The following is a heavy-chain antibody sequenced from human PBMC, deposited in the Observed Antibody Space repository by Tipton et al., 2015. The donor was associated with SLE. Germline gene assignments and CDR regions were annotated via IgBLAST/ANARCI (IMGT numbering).Heavy chain of an antibody. CDR1: GGSISSSSNNYY. D-gene: IGHD3-22*01. V-gene: IGHV4-39*07. CDR2: IYYSGST. CDR3: ARIGWYYYDSSGLIDS. Sequence: LRLSCPVSGGSISSSSNNYYWGWIRQPPGKGLEWFGSIYYSGSTYYNPSLKSRVTMSVDSSKNQFSLKLSSVTAADTAVYYCARIGWYYYDSSGLIDSWGQGTLVTVSS. J-gene: IGHJ4*02.